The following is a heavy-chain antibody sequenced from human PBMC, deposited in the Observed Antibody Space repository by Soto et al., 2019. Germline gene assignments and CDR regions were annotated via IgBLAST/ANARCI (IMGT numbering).Heavy chain of an antibody. V-gene: IGHV1-24*01. CDR3: ATGVGWPTEAFDAFDI. CDR1: GYTLTELS. D-gene: IGHD6-19*01. Sequence: ASVKVSCKVSGYTLTELSMHWVRQAPGKGLEWMGGFDPEDGETIYAQKFQGRVTMTEDTSTDTAYMELSSLRSEDTAVYYCATGVGWPTEAFDAFDIWGQGTMVTVSS. J-gene: IGHJ3*02. CDR2: FDPEDGET.